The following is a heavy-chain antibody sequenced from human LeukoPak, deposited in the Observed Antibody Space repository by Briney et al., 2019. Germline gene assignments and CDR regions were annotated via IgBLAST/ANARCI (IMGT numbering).Heavy chain of an antibody. D-gene: IGHD3-22*01. CDR2: ISGSGGST. CDR1: GFTFSSYA. CDR3: AKQGLDYYDSSGYSYFDY. V-gene: IGHV3-23*01. Sequence: GGSLRLSCAASGFTFSSYAMSWVRQAPGKGLEWVSAISGSGGSTYYADSVKGRFTISRDNSKNTLYLQMNSLRAEDTAVYYCAKQGLDYYDSSGYSYFDYWSQGTLVTVSS. J-gene: IGHJ4*02.